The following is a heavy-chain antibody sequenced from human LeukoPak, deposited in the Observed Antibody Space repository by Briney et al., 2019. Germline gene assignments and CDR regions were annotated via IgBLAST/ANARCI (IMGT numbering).Heavy chain of an antibody. CDR3: ASKADVLLESLGAFDI. V-gene: IGHV1-69*05. J-gene: IGHJ3*02. D-gene: IGHD3-10*01. Sequence: ASVKVSCKASVGTFSSYAISWVRQAPGQGLEWMVGIIPIFGTANYAQKFQGRVTITTDESKSTAYMELSSLRSEDTAVYYCASKADVLLESLGAFDIWGQGTVVTVSS. CDR1: VGTFSSYA. CDR2: IIPIFGTA.